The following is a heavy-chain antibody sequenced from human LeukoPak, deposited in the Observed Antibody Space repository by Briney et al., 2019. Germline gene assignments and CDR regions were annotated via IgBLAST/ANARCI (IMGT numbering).Heavy chain of an antibody. CDR3: ASRYYYDSSGYYVEY. J-gene: IGHJ4*02. V-gene: IGHV3-23*01. Sequence: GGSLRLSCAASGFTFSIYGMSWVRQAPGRGLEWVSAMSGSGGSTYYADSVKGRFTISRDNSKNTLYLQMNSLRAEDTAVYYCASRYYYDSSGYYVEYWGQGTLVTVSS. D-gene: IGHD3-22*01. CDR2: MSGSGGST. CDR1: GFTFSIYG.